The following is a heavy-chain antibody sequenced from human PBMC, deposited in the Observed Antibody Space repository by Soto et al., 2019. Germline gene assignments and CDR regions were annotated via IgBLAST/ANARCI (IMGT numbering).Heavy chain of an antibody. Sequence: QLQLQESGPGLVKPSEPLSPTSTVPVAPTVLSSSNWFRQTPGRDLEWIGRVYTSGNVNYNPSLKSRVTMSVDTSKNQFSLKLTSVTAADTAVYYCTRGGSDPWSGPFDQWGQGTLVTVSS. CDR3: TRGGSDPWSGPFDQ. V-gene: IGHV4-4*07. J-gene: IGHJ4*02. CDR1: VAPTVLSS. CDR2: VYTSGNV. D-gene: IGHD3-3*01.